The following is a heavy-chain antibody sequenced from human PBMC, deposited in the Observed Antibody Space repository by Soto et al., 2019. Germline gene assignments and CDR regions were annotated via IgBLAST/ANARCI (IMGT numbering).Heavy chain of an antibody. CDR3: AREGTYYYDSSGYYPVPFDY. D-gene: IGHD3-22*01. V-gene: IGHV1-18*01. CDR1: GYTFTNFG. J-gene: IGHJ4*02. CDR2: ISAYNGNT. Sequence: ASVKVSCKASGYTFTNFGISWVRQAPGQGLEWMGWISAYNGNTNYAQKFQGRVTMTTDTSTSTAYMEVRSLRFDDTAVYYCAREGTYYYDSSGYYPVPFDYWGQGTLVTVSS.